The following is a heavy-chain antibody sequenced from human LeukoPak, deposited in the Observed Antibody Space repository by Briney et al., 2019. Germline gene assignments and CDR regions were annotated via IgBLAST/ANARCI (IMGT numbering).Heavy chain of an antibody. CDR1: GGSFSGYY. V-gene: IGHV4-34*01. J-gene: IGHJ4*02. Sequence: SETLSLTCAVYGGSFSGYYWSWIRQPPGKGLEWTGEINHSGSTNYNPSLKSRVTISVDTSKNQFSLKLSSVTAADTAVYYCARRIAAAGTEFDYWGQGTLVTVSS. D-gene: IGHD6-13*01. CDR2: INHSGST. CDR3: ARRIAAAGTEFDY.